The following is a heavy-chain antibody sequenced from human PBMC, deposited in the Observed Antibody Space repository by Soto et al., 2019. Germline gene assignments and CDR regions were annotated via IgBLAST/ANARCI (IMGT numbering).Heavy chain of an antibody. CDR1: GFTFSDHY. CDR2: TRNKANSYTT. Sequence: GALRLSCAASGFTFSDHYMDWVRQAPGKGLEWVGRTRNKANSYTTEYAASVKGRFTISRDDSKNSLYLQMNSLKTEDTAVYYCAKDPQQLIVYFDYWGQGTQVTVSS. J-gene: IGHJ4*02. V-gene: IGHV3-72*01. D-gene: IGHD6-13*01. CDR3: AKDPQQLIVYFDY.